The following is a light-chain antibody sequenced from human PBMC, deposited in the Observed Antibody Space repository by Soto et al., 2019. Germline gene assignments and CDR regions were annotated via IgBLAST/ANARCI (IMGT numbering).Light chain of an antibody. CDR1: SSDVGSYNL. V-gene: IGLV2-23*01. CDR3: CSYTGSSTS. Sequence: QSVLTQPASVSGSPGQSITMTCAGASSDVGSYNLVSWYQQYPGKAPKLIIYEGNKRPSGVSNRFSGSGSGNTASLTISGLQAEDVADYYCCSYTGSSTSFGGGTKLTVL. CDR2: EGN. J-gene: IGLJ3*02.